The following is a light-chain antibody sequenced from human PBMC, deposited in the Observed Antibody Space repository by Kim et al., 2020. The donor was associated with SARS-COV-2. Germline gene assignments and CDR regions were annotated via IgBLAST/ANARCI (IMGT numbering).Light chain of an antibody. Sequence: DIVMTQSPDSLAVSLGERATINCKSSQSVLYSPDNKNYLAWFQQKPGQPPRVLIQWTSTREPGVPDRFSGSGSGTDFTFTITSLQAEDVAVYYCQQYRATPWTFGQGTKLEI. CDR3: QQYRATPWT. V-gene: IGKV4-1*01. CDR2: WTS. J-gene: IGKJ1*01. CDR1: QSVLYSPDNKNY.